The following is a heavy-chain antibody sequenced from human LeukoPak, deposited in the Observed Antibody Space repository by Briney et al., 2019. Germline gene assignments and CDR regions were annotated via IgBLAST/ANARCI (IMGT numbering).Heavy chain of an antibody. CDR3: ARVGDSSDEYFQH. V-gene: IGHV1-18*01. CDR1: GYSFTNYG. J-gene: IGHJ1*01. CDR2: ISAYNGNP. Sequence: ASVKVSCKTSGYSFTNYGISWVRQAPGQGLEWMGWISAYNGNPIYAQKLQGRVTMSTDTSTSTVYMELSSLRSEDTAVYYCARVGDSSDEYFQHWGQGTLVTVSS. D-gene: IGHD3-22*01.